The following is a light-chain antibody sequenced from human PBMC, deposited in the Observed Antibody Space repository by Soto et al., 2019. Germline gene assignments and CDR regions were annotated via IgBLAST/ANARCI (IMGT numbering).Light chain of an antibody. J-gene: IGKJ3*01. V-gene: IGKV1-9*01. CDR1: QDLNTY. Sequence: DIQLTQSPSFLSASVGDRVTITCRASQDLNTYLAWYQQKPGKAPTLLIYAASTLQSGALSRISGSGSGTEFALTISSLQHEDFGTYYCQQLNSYPSLFGPGTKVAIK. CDR2: AAS. CDR3: QQLNSYPSL.